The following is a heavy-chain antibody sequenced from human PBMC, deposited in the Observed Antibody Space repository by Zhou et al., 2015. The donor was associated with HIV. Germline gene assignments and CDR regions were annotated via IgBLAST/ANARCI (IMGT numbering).Heavy chain of an antibody. J-gene: IGHJ3*02. CDR2: ISWNSGSK. CDR3: AKDITLRGNFGSAFDS. CDR1: GSTSFDHA. D-gene: IGHD1-7*01. Sequence: EVQLVESGGGLVQPGGSLRLSCAASGSTSFDHAVHWVRQLPGKGLEWVSGISWNSGSKAYADSVRGRFTISRDNAKNSLYLQMNSLRPDDMALYYCAKDITLRGNFGSAFDSWAKGQWSPSLQ. V-gene: IGHV3-9*02.